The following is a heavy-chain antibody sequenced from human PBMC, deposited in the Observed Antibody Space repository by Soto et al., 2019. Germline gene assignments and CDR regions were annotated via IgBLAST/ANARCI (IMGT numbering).Heavy chain of an antibody. CDR1: GFTFSSSW. J-gene: IGHJ4*02. CDR3: ARGYCTNGVCYTFDY. V-gene: IGHV3-7*01. Sequence: GGSLRLSCAASGFTFSSSWMSWVRQAPGKGLEWMANIKQDGSEKYYVDSMKGRFTISRDNAKNSLYLQMNSLRAEDTAVYYCARGYCTNGVCYTFDYWGQGTLVTVSS. CDR2: IKQDGSEK. D-gene: IGHD2-8*01.